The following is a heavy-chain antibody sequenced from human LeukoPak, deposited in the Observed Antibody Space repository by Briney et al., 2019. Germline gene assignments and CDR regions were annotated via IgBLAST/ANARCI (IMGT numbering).Heavy chain of an antibody. J-gene: IGHJ6*03. D-gene: IGHD3-3*01. CDR1: GGSISSGSYY. CDR2: IYTSGST. CDR3: ARGPYYDFWSGPWNYYYYMDV. V-gene: IGHV4-61*02. Sequence: SETLSLTCTVSGGSISSGSYYWSWIRQPAGKGLEWIGRIYTSGSTNYNPSLKSRVTISVDTSKNQFSLKLSSVTAADTAVYYCARGPYYDFWSGPWNYYYYMDVWGKGTTVTVSS.